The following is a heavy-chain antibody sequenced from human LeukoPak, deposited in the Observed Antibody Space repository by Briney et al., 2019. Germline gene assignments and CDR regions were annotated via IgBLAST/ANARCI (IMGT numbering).Heavy chain of an antibody. V-gene: IGHV3-15*01. CDR2: IKNKADRGRT. CDR3: TREGRGTFDM. Sequence: SRRPSWAAAGFRLSNAYINWVRQAPGDWLGWDGLIKNKADRGRTEYAAPVKDRFTVSRDDSKNTVYLQMSSLRTEDTAIYSCTREGRGTFDMWGRGTMVTVSS. CDR1: GFRLSNAY. J-gene: IGHJ3*02.